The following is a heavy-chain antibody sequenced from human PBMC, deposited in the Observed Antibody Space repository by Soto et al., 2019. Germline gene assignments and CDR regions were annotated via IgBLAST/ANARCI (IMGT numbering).Heavy chain of an antibody. CDR3: ARTTAVPNTLRSRYFFDY. D-gene: IGHD4-17*01. Sequence: GPGSPSETLSLTCSVSGGSVSNKTYYWSWIRQPPGKRLEWIGYVYYSGTTNYNPSLKSRVTISVDLSKNQFSLRLSSVTTADTALYYCARTTAVPNTLRSRYFFDYWGQGTLVTAPQ. CDR2: VYYSGTT. J-gene: IGHJ4*02. CDR1: GGSVSNKTYY. V-gene: IGHV4-61*01.